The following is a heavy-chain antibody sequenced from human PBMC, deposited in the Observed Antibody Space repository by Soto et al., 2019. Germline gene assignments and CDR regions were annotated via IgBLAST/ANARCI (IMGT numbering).Heavy chain of an antibody. CDR2: VTESGDRT. Sequence: GGSLRLSCAAFGFTCSSHGMPWVRQAQGNGLEFVSAVTESGDRTYYANSVKGRFTISRDNSKNMVYLQMGSLRAEDMAVYYCGRVFNDNRGYYYDCWAQGALVPVPS. J-gene: IGHJ4*02. CDR1: GFTCSSHG. D-gene: IGHD3-22*01. V-gene: IGHV3-64*01. CDR3: GRVFNDNRGYYYDC.